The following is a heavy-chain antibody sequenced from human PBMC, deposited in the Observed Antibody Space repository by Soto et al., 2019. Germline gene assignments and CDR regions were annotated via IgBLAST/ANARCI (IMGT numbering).Heavy chain of an antibody. CDR1: GGSISSGGYY. CDR2: IYYSGST. V-gene: IGHV4-31*03. CDR3: ARGRSSGGRIFDY. D-gene: IGHD6-6*01. Sequence: QVQLQESGPGLVKPSQTLSLTCTVSGGSISSGGYYWSWIRQHPGKGLEWIGYIYYSGSTYYNPPLKSRVTISVDTSKNQFSLKLSSVTAADTAVYYCARGRSSGGRIFDYWGQGTLVTVSS. J-gene: IGHJ4*02.